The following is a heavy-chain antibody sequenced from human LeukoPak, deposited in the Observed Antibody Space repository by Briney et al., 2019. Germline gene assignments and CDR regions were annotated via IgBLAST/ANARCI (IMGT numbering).Heavy chain of an antibody. Sequence: GRSLRLSCAASGFVFDEYAMHWVRQVPGKGLEWVSGISWNSATIGYADSVKGRFTTSRDNAKNSLYLQISSLRAEDTALYYCAKPMEGNYYGWERNSPFDAFEIWGPGTMVSVSS. CDR2: ISWNSATI. V-gene: IGHV3-9*01. CDR1: GFVFDEYA. CDR3: AKPMEGNYYGWERNSPFDAFEI. D-gene: IGHD3-10*01. J-gene: IGHJ3*02.